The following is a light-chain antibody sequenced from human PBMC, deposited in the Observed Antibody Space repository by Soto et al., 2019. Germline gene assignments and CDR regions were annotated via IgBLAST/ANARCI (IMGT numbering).Light chain of an antibody. Sequence: QSALTQPASVSGSPGQSITISCTGTSSDVGSYNLVSWYQQHPGKAPKLMIYEVSKRHSGVSNRFSGSKSGNTASLTSSGLQAEDEAEYYCGSYAGSSTYGFGTGTKLTVL. V-gene: IGLV2-23*02. CDR2: EVS. J-gene: IGLJ1*01. CDR1: SSDVGSYNL. CDR3: GSYAGSSTYG.